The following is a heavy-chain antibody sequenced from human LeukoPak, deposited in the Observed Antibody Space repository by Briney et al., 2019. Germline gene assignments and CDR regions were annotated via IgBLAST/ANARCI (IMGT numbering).Heavy chain of an antibody. CDR1: GFTFSSYG. V-gene: IGHV3-23*01. D-gene: IGHD6-13*01. Sequence: GGSLRLSCAASGFTFSSYGMSWVRLAPGKGLEWVSTIGGRGGSTYYADSVKGRFTISRDNSKNTLYLQVNSLRAEDTAVYYCAKSRPYSSSWYYFDYWGQGTLVTVSS. CDR3: AKSRPYSSSWYYFDY. J-gene: IGHJ4*02. CDR2: IGGRGGST.